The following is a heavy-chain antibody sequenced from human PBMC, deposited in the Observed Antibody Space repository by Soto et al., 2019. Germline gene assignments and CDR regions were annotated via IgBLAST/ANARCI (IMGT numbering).Heavy chain of an antibody. CDR2: IYYSGST. CDR1: GGSISSYY. D-gene: IGHD3-3*01. V-gene: IGHV4-59*01. J-gene: IGHJ4*02. CDR3: ARYRSGSVHYFDY. Sequence: PSETLSLTCTVSGGSISSYYWIWIRQPPGKGLEWIGYIYYSGSTNYNPSLKSRVTISVDTSKNQFSLKLSSVTAADTAVYYCARYRSGSVHYFDYWGQGTLVTV.